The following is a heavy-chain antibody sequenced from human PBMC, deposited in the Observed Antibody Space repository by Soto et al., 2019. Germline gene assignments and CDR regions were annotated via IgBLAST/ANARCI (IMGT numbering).Heavy chain of an antibody. J-gene: IGHJ4*02. Sequence: PSETLSLTCTVSGGSISSGGYCWSWIRQHPGKGLEWIGYIYYSGSTYYNPSLKSRVTISVDTSKNQFSLKLSSVTAADTAVYYCARGGGYYYDSSGYRPHYWGQGTLVTVSS. D-gene: IGHD3-22*01. V-gene: IGHV4-31*03. CDR3: ARGGGYYYDSSGYRPHY. CDR1: GGSISSGGYC. CDR2: IYYSGST.